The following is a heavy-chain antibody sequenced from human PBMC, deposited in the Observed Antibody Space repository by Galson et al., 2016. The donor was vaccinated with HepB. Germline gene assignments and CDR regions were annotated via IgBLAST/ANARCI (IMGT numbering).Heavy chain of an antibody. J-gene: IGHJ6*03. CDR3: ARGGTSSSWSYYMDV. V-gene: IGHV1-69*13. D-gene: IGHD6-13*01. CDR2: IIPIFGTA. Sequence: SVKVSCKASGGTFSSYALSWVRLAPGQGLEWMGGIIPIFGTADYAQRFQGRVAITADVSTNTAYMELSSLRSEDTAVYYCARGGTSSSWSYYMDVWGKGTTVTVSS. CDR1: GGTFSSYA.